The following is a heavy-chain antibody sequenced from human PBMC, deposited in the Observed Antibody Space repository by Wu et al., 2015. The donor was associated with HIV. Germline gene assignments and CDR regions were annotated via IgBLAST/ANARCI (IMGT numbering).Heavy chain of an antibody. D-gene: IGHD2-15*01. CDR3: ARDVPVVAAGLFDY. Sequence: QVQLVQSGAEVKKPGASVKVSCTASGYRFENYGISWVRQAPGQGLEWMGWISVYNGARKFAQKFQGRVTMTADTSTNTAYLDLRSLRSEDSAFYYCARDVPVVAAGLFDYWGQGSLVTVSS. CDR2: ISVYNGAR. CDR1: GYRFENYG. J-gene: IGHJ4*02. V-gene: IGHV1-18*01.